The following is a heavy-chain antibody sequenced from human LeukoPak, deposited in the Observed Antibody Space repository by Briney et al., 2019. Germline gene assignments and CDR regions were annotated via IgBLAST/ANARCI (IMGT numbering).Heavy chain of an antibody. CDR2: INPNSGGT. CDR3: ARVKQQLGRRDFDY. D-gene: IGHD6-13*01. CDR1: GYTFTGYY. Sequence: VSVKVSCKASGYTFTGYYMHWVRQASGQGLEWMGWINPNSGGTNYAQKFQGRVTMTRDTSISTAYMELSRLRSDDTAVYYCARVKQQLGRRDFDYWGQGTLVTVSS. J-gene: IGHJ4*02. V-gene: IGHV1-2*02.